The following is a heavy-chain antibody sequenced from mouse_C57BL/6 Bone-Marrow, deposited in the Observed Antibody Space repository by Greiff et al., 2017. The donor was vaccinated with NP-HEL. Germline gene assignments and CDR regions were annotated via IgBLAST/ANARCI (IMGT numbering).Heavy chain of an antibody. J-gene: IGHJ2*01. CDR2: IDPSDSYT. CDR1: GYTFTSYW. Sequence: VQLQQPGAELVRPGTSVKLSCKASGYTFTSYWMHWVKQRPGQGLEWIGVIDPSDSYTNYNQKFKGKATLTVDTSSSTAYMQLSSLTSEDSAVYYCARRYDGYYVPFDYWGQGTTLTVSS. V-gene: IGHV1-59*01. CDR3: ARRYDGYYVPFDY. D-gene: IGHD2-3*01.